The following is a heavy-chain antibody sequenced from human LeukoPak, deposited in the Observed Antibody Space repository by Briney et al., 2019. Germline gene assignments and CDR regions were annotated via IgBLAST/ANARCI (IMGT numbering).Heavy chain of an antibody. Sequence: GGSLRLSCAASGFTFDDYGMSWVRQAPGKGLEWVSRINWNGGSTGYADSVKGRFTISRDNAKNSLYLQMNSLRAEDTALYYCARAPYSSSWGDGFDPWGQGTLVTVSS. V-gene: IGHV3-20*04. CDR3: ARAPYSSSWGDGFDP. CDR2: INWNGGST. D-gene: IGHD6-13*01. CDR1: GFTFDDYG. J-gene: IGHJ5*02.